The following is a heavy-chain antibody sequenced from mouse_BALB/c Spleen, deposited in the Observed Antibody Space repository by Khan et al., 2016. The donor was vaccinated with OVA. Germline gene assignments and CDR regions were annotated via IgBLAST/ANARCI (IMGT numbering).Heavy chain of an antibody. CDR1: GYTFTSYT. Sequence: QMQLKQSGAELARPGASVKMSCKASGYTFTSYTIHWIKERPGQGLEWIGYINTNNGDTNYKENFKGKATFTTDKSATTAYLQISSLTSDDSAVYTCVRDGAYHRNDGWFAYWGQGTLVTVSA. D-gene: IGHD2-14*01. V-gene: IGHV1-4*01. CDR3: VRDGAYHRNDGWFAY. J-gene: IGHJ3*01. CDR2: INTNNGDT.